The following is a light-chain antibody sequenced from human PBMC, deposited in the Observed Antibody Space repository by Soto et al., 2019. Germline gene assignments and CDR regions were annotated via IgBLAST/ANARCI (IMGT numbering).Light chain of an antibody. CDR1: QSISSSF. J-gene: IGKJ1*01. CDR3: QHYGSSWA. V-gene: IGKV3-20*01. CDR2: GAS. Sequence: EIVLTQSPDTLSLSPGERATLSCRASQSISSSFFAWYLQRPGQPPRLLIYGASTRATGIPDRFRGSGSGTDFPLTISRLEPEDYAVYYCQHYGSSWAFGRGTKVEVK.